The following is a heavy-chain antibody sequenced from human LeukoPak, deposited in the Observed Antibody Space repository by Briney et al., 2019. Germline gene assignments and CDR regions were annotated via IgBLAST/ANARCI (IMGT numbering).Heavy chain of an antibody. V-gene: IGHV4-34*01. CDR1: GGSFSGYY. J-gene: IGHJ4*02. CDR3: ARGGRVYYDFWSGYVTPGFDY. CDR2: INHSGST. D-gene: IGHD3-3*01. Sequence: SETLSLTCAGYGGSFSGYYWSWIRQPPGKGLEWIGEINHSGSTNYNPSLKSRVTISVDTSKNQFSLKLSSVTAADTAVYYCARGGRVYYDFWSGYVTPGFDYWGQGTLVTVSS.